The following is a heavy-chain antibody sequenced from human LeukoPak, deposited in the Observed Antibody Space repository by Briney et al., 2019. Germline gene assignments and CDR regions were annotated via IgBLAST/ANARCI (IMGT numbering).Heavy chain of an antibody. Sequence: GESLKISCKASGYSFTTYWIGWVRQMPATGLEWMGIIYPGDSDTRNSPSFQGQVTISADKSISTAYLQWSSLKASDTAMYYCARHYDSTKSFDYWGQGTLVTVSS. CDR2: IYPGDSDT. CDR1: GYSFTTYW. V-gene: IGHV5-51*01. D-gene: IGHD3-22*01. J-gene: IGHJ4*02. CDR3: ARHYDSTKSFDY.